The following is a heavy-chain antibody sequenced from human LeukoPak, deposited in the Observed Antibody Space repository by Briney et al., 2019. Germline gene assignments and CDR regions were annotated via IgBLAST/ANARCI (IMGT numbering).Heavy chain of an antibody. CDR1: GFTFSSYG. V-gene: IGHV3-30*02. D-gene: IGHD6-6*01. J-gene: IGHJ4*02. CDR3: ATRLGYSSSGGFDY. Sequence: GGSLRLSCAASGFTFSSYGMHWVRQAPGKELEWVAFIRYDGSNKYYADSVKGRFTISRDNSKNTLYLQMNSLRAEDTAVYYCATRLGYSSSGGFDYWGQGTLVTVSS. CDR2: IRYDGSNK.